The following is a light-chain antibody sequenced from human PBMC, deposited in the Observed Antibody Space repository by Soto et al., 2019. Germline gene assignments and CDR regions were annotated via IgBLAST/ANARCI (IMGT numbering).Light chain of an antibody. CDR3: QQYDSSFPA. Sequence: DIQMTQSPSSLSASVGDRVTMSCRASQSISNYLNWYQQKPGNAPKLLISSASGLQSGVPSRFSGSGSGTDFTLTISRLEPEDFVLYYCQQYDSSFPAFGQGTRWIS. CDR2: SAS. CDR1: QSISNY. V-gene: IGKV1-39*01. J-gene: IGKJ1*01.